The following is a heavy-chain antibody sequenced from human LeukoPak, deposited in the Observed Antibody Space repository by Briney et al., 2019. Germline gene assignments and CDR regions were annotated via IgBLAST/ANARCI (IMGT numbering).Heavy chain of an antibody. CDR1: GGSFSGYY. CDR3: QSRFLEWLLDY. V-gene: IGHV4-34*01. D-gene: IGHD3-3*01. Sequence: PSETLSLTCAVYGGSFSGYYWSWIRQPPGKGLEWIGEINHSGSTNYNPSLKSRVTISVDTSKNQFSLKLNSVTAADTAMYYCQSRFLEWLLDYWGQGTLVTVSS. J-gene: IGHJ4*02. CDR2: INHSGST.